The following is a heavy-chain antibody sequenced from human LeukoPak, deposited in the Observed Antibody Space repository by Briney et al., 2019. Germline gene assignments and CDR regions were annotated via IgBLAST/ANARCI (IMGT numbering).Heavy chain of an antibody. J-gene: IGHJ3*02. V-gene: IGHV1-46*01. CDR3: ARDNCSGGSCYSGTSFDI. Sequence: ASVKVSCKASGYTFTSYYMHWVRQAPGQGLEWMGIINPSGGSTSYAQKFQGRVTMTRDMSTSTDYMELSSLRSEDTAVYYCARDNCSGGSCYSGTSFDIWGQGTMVTVSS. CDR1: GYTFTSYY. D-gene: IGHD2-15*01. CDR2: INPSGGST.